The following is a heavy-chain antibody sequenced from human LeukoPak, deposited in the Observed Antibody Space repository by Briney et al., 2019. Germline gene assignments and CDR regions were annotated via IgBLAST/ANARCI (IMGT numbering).Heavy chain of an antibody. CDR2: IYYSGSI. CDR3: ARLYYYDSSGYYYFGEYAFDI. CDR1: GGSISSSSYY. Sequence: SETLSLTCTVSGGSISSSSYYWGWIRQPPGKGLEWIGSIYYSGSIYYNPSLKSRVTISVDTSKNQFSLKLSSVTAADTAVYYCARLYYYDSSGYYYFGEYAFDIWGQGTMVTVSS. J-gene: IGHJ3*02. V-gene: IGHV4-39*01. D-gene: IGHD3-22*01.